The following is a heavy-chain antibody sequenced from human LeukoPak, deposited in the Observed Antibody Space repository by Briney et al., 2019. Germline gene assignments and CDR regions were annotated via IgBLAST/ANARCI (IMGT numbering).Heavy chain of an antibody. CDR1: GGSISSGVYY. Sequence: TSQTLSLTCTVSGGSISSGVYYWSWIRQPPGKGLEWIGYIYYSGSTYYNPSLKSRVTISVDTSKNQFSLKLSSVTAADTAVYYCARDTGYSGSWFDPWGQGTLVTVSS. V-gene: IGHV4-30-4*01. J-gene: IGHJ5*02. CDR3: ARDTGYSGSWFDP. D-gene: IGHD5-12*01. CDR2: IYYSGST.